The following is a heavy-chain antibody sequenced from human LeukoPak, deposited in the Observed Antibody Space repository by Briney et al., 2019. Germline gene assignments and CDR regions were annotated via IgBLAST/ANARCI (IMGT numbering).Heavy chain of an antibody. V-gene: IGHV1-8*01. J-gene: IGHJ4*02. D-gene: IGHD4-23*01. CDR2: MNPNSGNT. CDR3: ARADYGGNSDY. Sequence: GASVKVPCKASGYTFSRHDINWVRQATGQGLEWMGWMNPNSGNTGYAQKFQGRVTMTRNTSISTAYMELSSLRSADTAVYYCARADYGGNSDYWGQGTLVTVSS. CDR1: GYTFSRHD.